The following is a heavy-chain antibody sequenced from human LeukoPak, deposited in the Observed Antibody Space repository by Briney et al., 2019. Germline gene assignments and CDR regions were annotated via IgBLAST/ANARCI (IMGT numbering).Heavy chain of an antibody. Sequence: SETLSLTCTVSGASIRSYYWSWIRQPPGKGLEWIAYMYYTESPYYNPSLKSRVSMSGDSSRNQFSLKLNSVTAADTAVYYCARSYDTNNRQRFDYWGQGILVTVSP. CDR2: MYYTESP. V-gene: IGHV4-59*08. J-gene: IGHJ4*02. CDR1: GASIRSYY. D-gene: IGHD3-10*01. CDR3: ARSYDTNNRQRFDY.